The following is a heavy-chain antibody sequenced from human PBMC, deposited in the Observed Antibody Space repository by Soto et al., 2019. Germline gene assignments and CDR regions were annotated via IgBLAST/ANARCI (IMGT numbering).Heavy chain of an antibody. V-gene: IGHV4-30-4*01. J-gene: IGHJ5*02. D-gene: IGHD3-16*01. CDR1: GGSISSGDYY. CDR3: AGGALGYNWFDP. Sequence: QVQLQESGPGLVKASQTLSITCTVSGGSISSGDYYWSWIRQPPGKGPEWIGYFYSNEYTSYEPSLKSRVTISLDPSKMHFSLNLSSVTAAATAVYYCAGGALGYNWFDPWGQGTLVTVSS. CDR2: FYSNEYT.